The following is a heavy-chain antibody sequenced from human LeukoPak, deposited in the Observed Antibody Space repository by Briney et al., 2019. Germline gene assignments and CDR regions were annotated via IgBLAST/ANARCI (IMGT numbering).Heavy chain of an antibody. Sequence: PGGSLRLSCASSGFTFSSYAMSWVRQAPGKGREGVSAISGSGGSTYYADSVKGRFTISRDNSKNTLYLQMNSLRAEDTAVYYCARGGYSYGVDYWGQGTLVTVSS. J-gene: IGHJ4*02. D-gene: IGHD5-18*01. CDR1: GFTFSSYA. V-gene: IGHV3-23*01. CDR2: ISGSGGST. CDR3: ARGGYSYGVDY.